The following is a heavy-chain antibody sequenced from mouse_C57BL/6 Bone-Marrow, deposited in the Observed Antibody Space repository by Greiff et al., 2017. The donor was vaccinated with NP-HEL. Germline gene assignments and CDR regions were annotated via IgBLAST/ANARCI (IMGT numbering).Heavy chain of an antibody. V-gene: IGHV5-4*01. CDR3: ARYRIYYDGDYYAMDY. J-gene: IGHJ4*01. D-gene: IGHD2-4*01. CDR2: ISDGGSYT. CDR1: GFTFSSYA. Sequence: EVQVVESGGGLVKPGGSLKLSCAASGFTFSSYAMSWVRQTPEKRLEWVATISDGGSYTYYPDNVKGRFTISRDNAKNNLYLQMSHLKSEDTAMYYCARYRIYYDGDYYAMDYWGQGTSVTVSS.